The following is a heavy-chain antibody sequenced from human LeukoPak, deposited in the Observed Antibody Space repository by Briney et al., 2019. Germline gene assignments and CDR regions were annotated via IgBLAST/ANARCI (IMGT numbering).Heavy chain of an antibody. V-gene: IGHV3-53*01. Sequence: SGGSLRLSCAASGFTVSSNYMSWVRQAPGKGLEWVSVIYSGGSTYYADSVKGRFTISRDNSKNTLYLQMNSLRAEDTAVYYCATEARGALGFEYFQHWGQGTLVTVST. CDR2: IYSGGST. CDR1: GFTVSSNY. J-gene: IGHJ1*01. CDR3: ATEARGALGFEYFQH. D-gene: IGHD3-10*01.